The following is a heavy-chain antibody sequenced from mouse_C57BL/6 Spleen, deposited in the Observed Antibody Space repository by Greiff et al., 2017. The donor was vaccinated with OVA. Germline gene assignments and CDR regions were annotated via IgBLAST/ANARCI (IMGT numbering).Heavy chain of an antibody. Sequence: EVNVVESGGGLVKPGGSLKLSCAASGFTFSDYGMHWVRQAPEKGLEWVAYLSSGSSTIYYADTVKGRFTISRDNSKNTLFLQMTSLRSEYTAIYYCSIYYGYYTSMDYWGQGTSVPVSS. CDR2: LSSGSSTI. J-gene: IGHJ4*01. V-gene: IGHV5-17*01. CDR3: SIYYGYYTSMDY. CDR1: GFTFSDYG. D-gene: IGHD2-3*01.